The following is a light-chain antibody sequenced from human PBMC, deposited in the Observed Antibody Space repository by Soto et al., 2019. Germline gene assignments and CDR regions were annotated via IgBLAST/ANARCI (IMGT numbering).Light chain of an antibody. CDR2: GAS. CDR1: QSVSSN. Sequence: EIVMTQSPATLSVSPGERATLSCRASQSVSSNLGWYQQKPGQAPRLLIYGASTRAAGIPARFSGGGSGTEFTLPISSLQSEDFAVYYCQQYNNWPRTFGQGTKVEIK. J-gene: IGKJ1*01. V-gene: IGKV3-15*01. CDR3: QQYNNWPRT.